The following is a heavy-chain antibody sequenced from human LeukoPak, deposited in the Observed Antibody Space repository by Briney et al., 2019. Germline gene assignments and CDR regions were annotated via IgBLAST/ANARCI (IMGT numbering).Heavy chain of an antibody. CDR1: GFTFSSYA. CDR3: ARDGNSGWYTGENYYYYGMDV. Sequence: PGGSLRLSCAASGFTFSSYAMSWVRQAPGKGLEWVSAISGSGGSTYYADSVKGRFTISRDNSKNTLYLQMNSLRLEDTALYYCARDGNSGWYTGENYYYYGMDVWGQGTTVTVSS. J-gene: IGHJ6*02. D-gene: IGHD6-19*01. CDR2: ISGSGGST. V-gene: IGHV3-23*01.